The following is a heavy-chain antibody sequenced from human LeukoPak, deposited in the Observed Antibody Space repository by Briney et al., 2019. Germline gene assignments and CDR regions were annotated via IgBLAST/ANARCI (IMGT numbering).Heavy chain of an antibody. Sequence: PGRSLRPSCASSGFTFSSYGMHWVRQAPGKGLEWVAVVWYDGSSTYYADSVKGRFTISKDNSKNTLYLQMNSLRAEDTAVYYCARSSDIDYWGQGTLVTVSS. CDR2: VWYDGSST. CDR1: GFTFSSYG. J-gene: IGHJ4*02. CDR3: ARSSDIDY. V-gene: IGHV3-33*01.